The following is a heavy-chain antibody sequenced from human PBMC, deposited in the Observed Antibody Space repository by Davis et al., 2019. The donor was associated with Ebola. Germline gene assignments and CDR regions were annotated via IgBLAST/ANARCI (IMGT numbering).Heavy chain of an antibody. D-gene: IGHD1-26*01. V-gene: IGHV3-74*01. CDR2: INSDESIR. J-gene: IGHJ6*02. Sequence: GESLKISCAASGFTFSGAALHWVRQAPGKGLVWVSRINSDESIRNYADSVKGRFTISRDNARKTVYLQMNSLRAEDTAVYYCARNGGSYSYYYYYGMDVWGQGTTVTVSS. CDR3: ARNGGSYSYYYYYGMDV. CDR1: GFTFSGAA.